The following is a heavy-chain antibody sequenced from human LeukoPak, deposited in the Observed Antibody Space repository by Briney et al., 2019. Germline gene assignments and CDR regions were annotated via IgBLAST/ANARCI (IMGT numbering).Heavy chain of an antibody. CDR2: IYYSGST. D-gene: IGHD3-3*01. Sequence: SETLSLTCTVSGGSISSYYWSWIRQPPGKGLEWIGYIYYSGSTNYNPSLKSRVTISVDTSKNQFSLKLSSVTAADTAVYYCARVTIFGVVTNFDYWGQGTLVTVSS. V-gene: IGHV4-59*01. CDR3: ARVTIFGVVTNFDY. CDR1: GGSISSYY. J-gene: IGHJ4*02.